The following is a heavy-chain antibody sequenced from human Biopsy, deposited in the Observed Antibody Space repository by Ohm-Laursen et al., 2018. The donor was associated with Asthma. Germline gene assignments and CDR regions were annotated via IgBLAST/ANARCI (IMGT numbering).Heavy chain of an antibody. D-gene: IGHD3-22*01. V-gene: IGHV4-39*07. CDR1: GGSISSSSYY. CDR2: IYYNGRT. CDR3: ARMNTMIQAANYYSYAMDV. J-gene: IGHJ6*02. Sequence: SETLSLTCTVSGGSISSSSYYWGWIRQPPGKGLEWIGSIYYNGRTYYNPSLKSRVTISVDRSKRQFSLKVNSVTAADTAVYYCARMNTMIQAANYYSYAMDVWGQGTTVTVSS.